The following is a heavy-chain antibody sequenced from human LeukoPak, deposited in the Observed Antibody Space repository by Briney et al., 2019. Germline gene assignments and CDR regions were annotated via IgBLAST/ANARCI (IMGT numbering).Heavy chain of an antibody. D-gene: IGHD5-24*01. CDR3: AGIESYYDY. CDR2: IYYSGST. CDR1: GGSISSSSYY. J-gene: IGHJ4*02. V-gene: IGHV4-39*01. Sequence: PSETLSLTCTVSGGSISSSSYYWGWIRQPPGKGLEWIGSIYYSGSTYYNPSLKSRVTISVDTSKNQFSLKLSSVTAADTAVYYCAGIESYYDYWGQGTLVTVSS.